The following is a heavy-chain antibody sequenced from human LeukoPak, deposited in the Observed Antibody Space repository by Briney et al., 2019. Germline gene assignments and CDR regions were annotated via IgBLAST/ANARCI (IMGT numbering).Heavy chain of an antibody. CDR1: GFTFSSYE. CDR3: ASESNYYGSGSYDH. V-gene: IGHV3-48*03. D-gene: IGHD3-10*01. J-gene: IGHJ4*02. Sequence: PGGSLRLSCAASGFTFSSYEMNWVRQAPGKGLEWVSYISSSGSTIYYADSAKGRFTISRDNAKNSLYLQMNSLRAEDTAVYYCASESNYYGSGSYDHWGQGTLVTVSS. CDR2: ISSSGSTI.